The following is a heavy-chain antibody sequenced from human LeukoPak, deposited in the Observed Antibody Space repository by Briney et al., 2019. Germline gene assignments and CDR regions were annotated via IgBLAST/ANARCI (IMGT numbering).Heavy chain of an antibody. Sequence: GGSLRLSCAASGLTVSSSYMSWVRQAPGKGLEWVSIIYNDGSTYYADSVKGRFTISRDNSKNTLYLQMNSLRAEDTAVYYCAKYDGSGSGQNWFDPWGQGTLVTVSS. CDR2: IYNDGST. V-gene: IGHV3-53*05. CDR1: GLTVSSSY. D-gene: IGHD3-10*01. CDR3: AKYDGSGSGQNWFDP. J-gene: IGHJ5*02.